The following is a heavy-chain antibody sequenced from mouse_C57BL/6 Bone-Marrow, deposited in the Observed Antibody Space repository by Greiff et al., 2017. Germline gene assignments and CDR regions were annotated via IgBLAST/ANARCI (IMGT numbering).Heavy chain of an antibody. J-gene: IGHJ4*01. D-gene: IGHD3-2*02. CDR2: INPNNGGT. Sequence: EVQLQQSGPELVKPGASVKIPCKASGYTFTDYNMDWVKQSHGKSLEWIGDINPNNGGTIYNQKFKGKATLTVDKSSSTAYMELRSLTSEDTAVYYCARYGQLRPHYYARDYWGQGTSVTVSS. V-gene: IGHV1-18*01. CDR1: GYTFTDYN. CDR3: ARYGQLRPHYYARDY.